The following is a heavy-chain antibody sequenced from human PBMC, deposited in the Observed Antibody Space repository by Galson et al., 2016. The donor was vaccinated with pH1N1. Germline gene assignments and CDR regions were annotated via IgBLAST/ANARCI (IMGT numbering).Heavy chain of an antibody. Sequence: SETLSLTCTVSGDSISSSSYYWGWIRQPPGKGLEWIGSMYYSGSSYYNPSLKSRVTISVDTSKNQFSLKLSSVTAADTAVYYCAMVPRGEFLYYMDVWGKGTTVTVSS. J-gene: IGHJ6*03. V-gene: IGHV4-39*07. CDR2: MYYSGSS. CDR3: AMVPRGEFLYYMDV. D-gene: IGHD3-16*01. CDR1: GDSISSSSYY.